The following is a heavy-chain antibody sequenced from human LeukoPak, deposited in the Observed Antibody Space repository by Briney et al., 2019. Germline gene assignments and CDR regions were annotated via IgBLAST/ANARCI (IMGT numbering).Heavy chain of an antibody. J-gene: IGHJ4*02. CDR3: ATDLIPPPYYYDSSVVY. Sequence: ASVKVSCKASGYTLTELSMHWVRQAPGKGLEWMGGFDPEDGETIYAQKFQGRVTMTEDTSTDTAYMELSSLRSEDTAVYYCATDLIPPPYYYDSSVVYWGQGTLVTVSS. CDR1: GYTLTELS. V-gene: IGHV1-24*01. D-gene: IGHD3-22*01. CDR2: FDPEDGET.